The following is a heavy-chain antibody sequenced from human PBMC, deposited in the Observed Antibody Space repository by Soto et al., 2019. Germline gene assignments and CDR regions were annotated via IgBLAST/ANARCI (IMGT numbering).Heavy chain of an antibody. D-gene: IGHD6-6*01. CDR2: ISSSSSTI. J-gene: IGHJ5*02. CDR3: ARDAGGIAAPVGFDP. V-gene: IGHV3-48*01. CDR1: GFTFSSYS. Sequence: EVQLVESGGGLVQHGGSLRLSCAASGFTFSSYSMNWVRQAPGKGLEWVSYISSSSSTIYYADSVKGRFTISRDNAKNSLYLQMNSLRAEDTAVYYCARDAGGIAAPVGFDPWGQGTLVTVSS.